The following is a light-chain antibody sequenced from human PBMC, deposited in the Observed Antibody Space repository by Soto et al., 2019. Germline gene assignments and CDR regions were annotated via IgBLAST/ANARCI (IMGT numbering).Light chain of an antibody. V-gene: IGKV3-11*01. CDR2: DAS. J-gene: IGKJ5*01. Sequence: VLTQSPATLSLSPGERATLSCRASLNVNSYLAWYQQKPGQAPRLLIYDASNRAAGIPARFSGSGSGTDFTLTISSLEPEDFAIYYCQQRQYWPPITFGQGKRLE. CDR1: LNVNSY. CDR3: QQRQYWPPIT.